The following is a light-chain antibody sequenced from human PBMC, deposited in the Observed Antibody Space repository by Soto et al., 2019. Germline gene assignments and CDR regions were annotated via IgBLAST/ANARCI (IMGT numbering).Light chain of an antibody. V-gene: IGLV2-14*01. CDR1: SRDVGGYNY. Sequence: QSALTQPAPVSGSPGQSITISCTGTSRDVGGYNYVSWYQQHPGKAPRLMIYDVSNRPSGVSNRFSGSKSVNTACLTISGLQAEDEGEYYCSSYTSSSTPVVFGGGTKVT. J-gene: IGLJ2*01. CDR2: DVS. CDR3: SSYTSSSTPVV.